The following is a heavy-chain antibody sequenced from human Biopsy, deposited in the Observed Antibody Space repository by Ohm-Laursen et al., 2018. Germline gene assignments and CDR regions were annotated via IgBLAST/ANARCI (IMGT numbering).Heavy chain of an antibody. CDR1: GFTLDTYS. D-gene: IGHD4-17*01. CDR3: TCRYGDSPL. J-gene: IGHJ3*01. CDR2: ISSSSSHV. V-gene: IGHV3-21*01. Sequence: SLRLSCAASGFTLDTYSMNWVRQAPGKGLEWVSSISSSSSHVYYAESLRGRFTTSRDNAKNSLSLQMNSLRAEDTAIYYCTCRYGDSPLWGQGTMVTVSS.